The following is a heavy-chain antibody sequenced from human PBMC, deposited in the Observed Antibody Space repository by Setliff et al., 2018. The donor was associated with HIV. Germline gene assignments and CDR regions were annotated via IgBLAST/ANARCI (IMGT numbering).Heavy chain of an antibody. D-gene: IGHD3-10*01. CDR3: ATGKLSGSGSPIYNWFDP. CDR1: GYTLTELS. V-gene: IGHV1-24*01. J-gene: IGHJ5*02. CDR2: SDPEDGNK. Sequence: ASVKVSCKVSGYTLTELSMHWVRQAPGKGLEWMGGSDPEDGNKMYAQKLQGRVTMTEDTSTDTAYMELSSLRSEDTAVYYCATGKLSGSGSPIYNWFDPWGQGTQVTV.